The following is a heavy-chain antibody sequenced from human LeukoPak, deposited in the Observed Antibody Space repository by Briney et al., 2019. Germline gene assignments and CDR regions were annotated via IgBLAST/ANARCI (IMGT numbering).Heavy chain of an antibody. CDR3: AHAIRGYDGGGFDP. V-gene: IGHV2-5*01. D-gene: IGHD5-12*01. CDR1: GFSLTTSGVG. CDR2: IYWNNDK. J-gene: IGHJ5*02. Sequence: SGPTLVNPTQTLTLTCTFSGFSLTTSGVGGGWIRQPPGKALEWLALIYWNNDKRYSPSLKSRLTITKDASKNQVVLTVTNVDPVDTATYFCAHAIRGYDGGGFDPWGQGTLVTVSS.